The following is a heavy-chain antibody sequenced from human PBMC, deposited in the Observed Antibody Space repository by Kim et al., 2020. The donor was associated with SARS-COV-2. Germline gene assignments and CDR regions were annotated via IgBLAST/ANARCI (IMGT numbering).Heavy chain of an antibody. V-gene: IGHV3-48*02. CDR3: ASRFDY. CDR2: TSGSTR. Sequence: TSGSTRYYADSVKGRFTISRDNTKNSLYLQMNGLREDGRAAYYCASRFDYWGRGTLVTVSS. J-gene: IGHJ4*02.